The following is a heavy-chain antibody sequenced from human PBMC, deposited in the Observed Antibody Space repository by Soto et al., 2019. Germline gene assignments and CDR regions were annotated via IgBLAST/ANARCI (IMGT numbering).Heavy chain of an antibody. V-gene: IGHV3-23*01. CDR2: ISGSGGST. Sequence: GGSLRLSCAASGFTFSSYAMSWVRQAPGKGLEWVSAISGSGGSTYYADSVKGRFTISRDNSKNTLYLQMNSLRSEDTAVYYCARETPYSSSSSGMDVWGQGTTVTVSS. CDR3: ARETPYSSSSSGMDV. D-gene: IGHD6-6*01. CDR1: GFTFSSYA. J-gene: IGHJ6*02.